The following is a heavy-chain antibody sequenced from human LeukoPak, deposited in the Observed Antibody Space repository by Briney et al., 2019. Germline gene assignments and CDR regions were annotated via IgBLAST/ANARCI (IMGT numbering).Heavy chain of an antibody. D-gene: IGHD6-13*01. CDR3: ARDRGPPNIAAAPFGY. Sequence: GASVKVSCKASGYTFTSYDINWVRQAPGQGLEWMGWINPNSGGTNYAQKFQGRVTMTRDTSISTAYMELSRLRSDDTAVYYCARDRGPPNIAAAPFGYWGQGTLVTVSS. V-gene: IGHV1-2*02. CDR2: INPNSGGT. J-gene: IGHJ4*02. CDR1: GYTFTSYD.